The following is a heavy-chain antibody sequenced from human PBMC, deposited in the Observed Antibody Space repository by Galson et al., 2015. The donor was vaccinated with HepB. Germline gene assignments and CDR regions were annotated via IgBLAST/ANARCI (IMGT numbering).Heavy chain of an antibody. V-gene: IGHV3-33*01. CDR1: GFTFSSYG. Sequence: SLRLSCAASGFTFSSYGMHWVRQAPGKGLEWVAVIWYDGSNKYYADSVKGRFTISRDNSKNTLYLQMNSLRAEDTAVYCCAREAVAGYYYYGMDVWGQGTTVTVSS. J-gene: IGHJ6*02. CDR2: IWYDGSNK. D-gene: IGHD6-19*01. CDR3: AREAVAGYYYYGMDV.